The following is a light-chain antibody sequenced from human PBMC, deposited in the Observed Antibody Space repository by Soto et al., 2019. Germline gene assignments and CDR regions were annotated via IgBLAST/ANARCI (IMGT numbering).Light chain of an antibody. J-gene: IGKJ1*01. CDR3: EQYNNWPRT. CDR2: GAS. V-gene: IGKV3D-15*01. Sequence: ERVMTQSLSTQPVCPGEGTTVSFGASQSVSSNLAWYQQKPGQAPRLLIYGASTRATGIPARFSGSGSGTEFPLTMSTRRSEDLAVYYCEQYNNWPRTFGQGTKVDIK. CDR1: QSVSSN.